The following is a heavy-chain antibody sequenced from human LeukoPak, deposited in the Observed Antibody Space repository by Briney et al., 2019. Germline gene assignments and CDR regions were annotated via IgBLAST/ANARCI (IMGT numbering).Heavy chain of an antibody. CDR3: ARHAIGYCSSTSCYPLTPHYYYYMDV. CDR1: GGSISSYY. D-gene: IGHD2-2*01. Sequence: PSETLSLTCTVSGGSISSYYWSWIRQPPGKGLEWIGYIYYSGSTNYNPSLKGRVTISVDTSKNQFSLKLSSVTAADTAVYYCARHAIGYCSSTSCYPLTPHYYYYMDVWGKGTTVTVSS. CDR2: IYYSGST. V-gene: IGHV4-59*08. J-gene: IGHJ6*03.